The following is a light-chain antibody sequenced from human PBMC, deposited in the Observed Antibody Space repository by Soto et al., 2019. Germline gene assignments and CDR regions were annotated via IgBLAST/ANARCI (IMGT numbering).Light chain of an antibody. J-gene: IGLJ1*01. CDR3: QVLDTISDHDV. CDR1: NIESKS. V-gene: IGLV3-21*02. CDR2: VDS. Sequence: SYELSQPPSVSVAPGQTARITCGGNNIESKSVHWYQQRPGQAPVLVIYVDSDRPSGIPDRFSASTSGNTAALTISRVEAGDEADYYCQVLDTISDHDVFGSGTKVTVL.